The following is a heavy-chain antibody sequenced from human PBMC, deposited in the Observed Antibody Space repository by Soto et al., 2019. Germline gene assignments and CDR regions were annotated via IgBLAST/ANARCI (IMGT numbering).Heavy chain of an antibody. J-gene: IGHJ6*02. V-gene: IGHV1-69*01. D-gene: IGHD6-6*01. CDR3: ARGNGAARPYYYYYGMDV. Sequence: QVQLVQSGAEVKKPGSSVKVSCKASGGTFSSYAISWVRQAPGQGLEWMGGIIPIFGTANYAQKFQGRVTITADESTSTDYMELSSLRSEDTDVYYCARGNGAARPYYYYYGMDVWGQGTTVTVSS. CDR1: GGTFSSYA. CDR2: IIPIFGTA.